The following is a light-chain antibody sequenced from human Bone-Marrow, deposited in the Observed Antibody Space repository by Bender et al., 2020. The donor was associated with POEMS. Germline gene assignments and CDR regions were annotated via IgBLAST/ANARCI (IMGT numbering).Light chain of an antibody. J-gene: IGLJ2*01. CDR3: QAWDRNTVI. V-gene: IGLV3-1*01. Sequence: SYELTQPPSVSVSPGQTASVTCSGDKLGDKYTYWYQQKPGQSPVLVIYQDKKRSSGIPERFSGSNSGNTATLTISGTQAMDEADYFCQAWDRNTVIFGGGTKLTVL. CDR1: KLGDKY. CDR2: QDK.